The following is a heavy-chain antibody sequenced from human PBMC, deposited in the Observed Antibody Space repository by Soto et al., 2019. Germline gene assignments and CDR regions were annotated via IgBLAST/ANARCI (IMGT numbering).Heavy chain of an antibody. V-gene: IGHV3-30*18. CDR3: AKAEGSLPGYSSGWYGLYNWFDP. J-gene: IGHJ5*02. D-gene: IGHD6-19*01. CDR1: GFTFSSYG. Sequence: PWWSLRLSCAASGFTFSSYGMHWVRQAPGKGLEWVAVISYDGSNKYYADSVKGRFTISRDNSKNTLYLQMNSLRAEDTAVYYCAKAEGSLPGYSSGWYGLYNWFDPWGQGTLVTVSS. CDR2: ISYDGSNK.